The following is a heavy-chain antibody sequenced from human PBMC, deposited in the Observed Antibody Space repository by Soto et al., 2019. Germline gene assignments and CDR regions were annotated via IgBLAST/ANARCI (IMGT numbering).Heavy chain of an antibody. Sequence: ASVKVSCKASGYTFTSYYMHWVRQAPGQGLEWMGIINPSGGSTSYAQKFQGRVTMTRDTSTSTVYMELSSLRSEDTAVYYCATQITPLVAATPWFYFDYWGQGTLVTVSS. CDR3: ATQITPLVAATPWFYFDY. D-gene: IGHD2-15*01. CDR1: GYTFTSYY. V-gene: IGHV1-46*01. CDR2: INPSGGST. J-gene: IGHJ4*02.